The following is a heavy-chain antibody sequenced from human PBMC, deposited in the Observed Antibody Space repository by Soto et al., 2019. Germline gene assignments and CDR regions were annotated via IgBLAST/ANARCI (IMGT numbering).Heavy chain of an antibody. J-gene: IGHJ4*02. Sequence: GESLKISCKGSGYSFTSYWIGWVRQMPGKGLEWMGIIYPGDSDTRYSPSFQGQVTILADKSISTAYLQWSSLKASDTAMYYCARLLTIAVAGTHFDYWGQGTLVTVSS. CDR3: ARLLTIAVAGTHFDY. CDR1: GYSFTSYW. V-gene: IGHV5-51*01. CDR2: IYPGDSDT. D-gene: IGHD6-19*01.